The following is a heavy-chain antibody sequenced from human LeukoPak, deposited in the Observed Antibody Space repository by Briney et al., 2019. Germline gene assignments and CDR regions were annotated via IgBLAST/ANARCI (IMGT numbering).Heavy chain of an antibody. CDR2: IGTAGDT. D-gene: IGHD4-17*01. Sequence: GGSLRLSCAASGFTFSSYDMHWVRQATGKGLEWVSAIGTAGDTYYPGSVKGRFTISRENAKNSLYLQMNNLRAGDTAVYYCARNYGHYGMDVWGQGTTVTVSS. CDR3: ARNYGHYGMDV. CDR1: GFTFSSYD. V-gene: IGHV3-13*01. J-gene: IGHJ6*02.